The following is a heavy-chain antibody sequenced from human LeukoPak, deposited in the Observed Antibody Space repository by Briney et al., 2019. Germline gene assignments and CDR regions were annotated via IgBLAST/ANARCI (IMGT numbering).Heavy chain of an antibody. CDR2: FDPEDGET. J-gene: IGHJ3*02. CDR1: GYTLTELS. D-gene: IGHD3-16*02. V-gene: IGHV1-24*01. Sequence: GASVKVSCKVSGYTLTELSMHWVRQAPGKGLEWMGGFDPEDGETIYAQKFQGRVTVTEDTSTDTAYMELSSLRSEDTAVYYCATDETQGNDYVWGSYRYNAFDIWGQGTMVTVSS. CDR3: ATDETQGNDYVWGSYRYNAFDI.